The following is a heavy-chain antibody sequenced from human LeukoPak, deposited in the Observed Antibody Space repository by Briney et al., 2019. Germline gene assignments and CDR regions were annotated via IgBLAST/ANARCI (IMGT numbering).Heavy chain of an antibody. D-gene: IGHD3-10*01. CDR1: GGPISSYY. V-gene: IGHV4-59*01. CDR3: ARSRGVINDWFDP. Sequence: PSETLSLTCTVSGGPISSYYWSWLRQPPGKGLEWIGYIYYSGSTNYNPSLKSRVTISVDTSKNQFSLKLSSVTAADTAVYYCARSRGVINDWFDPWGQGTLVTVSS. J-gene: IGHJ5*02. CDR2: IYYSGST.